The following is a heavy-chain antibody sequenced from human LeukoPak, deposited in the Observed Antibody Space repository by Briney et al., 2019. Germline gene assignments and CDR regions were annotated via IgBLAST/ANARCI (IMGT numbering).Heavy chain of an antibody. CDR2: ISSSSSYI. J-gene: IGHJ4*02. CDR3: ARDSVVVIAAPFDY. V-gene: IGHV3-21*01. Sequence: GGSLRLSCAASGFTFSSYSMNWVRQAPGKGLEWVSSISSSSSYIYYADSVKGRFTISRDNAKNPLYLQMNSLRAEDTAVYYCARDSVVVIAAPFDYWGQGTLVTVSS. D-gene: IGHD2-21*01. CDR1: GFTFSSYS.